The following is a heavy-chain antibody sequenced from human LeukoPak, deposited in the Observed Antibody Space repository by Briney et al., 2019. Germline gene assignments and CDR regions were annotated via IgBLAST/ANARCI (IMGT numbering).Heavy chain of an antibody. V-gene: IGHV4-38-2*01. CDR1: GYSISSGYY. CDR3: ARLPGGVVTIGFDY. D-gene: IGHD3-3*01. J-gene: IGHJ4*02. Sequence: SETLSLTCAVSGYSISSGYYWGWIRQPPGKGLEWIGSIYHSGSTYYNPSLKSRVTISVDTSKNQFSLKLSSVTAADTTVYYCARLPGGVVTIGFDYWGQGTLVTVSS. CDR2: IYHSGST.